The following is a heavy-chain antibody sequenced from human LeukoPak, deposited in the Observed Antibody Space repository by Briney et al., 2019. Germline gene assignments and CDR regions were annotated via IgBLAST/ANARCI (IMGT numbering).Heavy chain of an antibody. CDR2: IYSGVST. CDR3: ARDGRGDLTWIQLWSPFDY. J-gene: IGHJ4*02. D-gene: IGHD5-18*01. V-gene: IGHV3-66*01. Sequence: LSGGSLTLSCAASGFTVSSNYMSWVRQAPGKGLEWVSVIYSGVSTYYADSVKGGFTISRDNSKNTLYLQMNSLRTEDTAVYYCARDGRGDLTWIQLWSPFDYWGQGILVTVSS. CDR1: GFTVSSNY.